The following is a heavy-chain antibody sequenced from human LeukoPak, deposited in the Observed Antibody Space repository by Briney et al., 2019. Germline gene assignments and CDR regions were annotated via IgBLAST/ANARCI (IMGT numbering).Heavy chain of an antibody. CDR3: AREEAWRGYSYFMDV. Sequence: VASVKVSCKASGGTFSSYAISWVRPAPGQGLEWMGGIIPIFGTANYAQKFQGRVTITTDESTSTAYMELSSLRSEDTAVYYCAREEAWRGYSYFMDVWGKGTTVTVSS. CDR1: GGTFSSYA. V-gene: IGHV1-69*05. CDR2: IIPIFGTA. D-gene: IGHD5-18*01. J-gene: IGHJ6*03.